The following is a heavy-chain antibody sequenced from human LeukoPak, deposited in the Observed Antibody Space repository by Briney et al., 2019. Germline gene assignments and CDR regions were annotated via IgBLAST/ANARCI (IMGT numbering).Heavy chain of an antibody. D-gene: IGHD6-25*01. J-gene: IGHJ4*02. CDR3: ARDRHVAAAGYYFDY. V-gene: IGHV3-30*04. CDR1: GFTFSTYP. CDR2: IADDGKDK. Sequence: PGGSLRLSCTASGFTFSTYPIHWVRQAPGKGLEWVAVIADDGKDKHYVESVEGRFTISRDNSKNTLYLQMNSLRVEDTAVYYCARDRHVAAAGYYFDYWGQGTLVTVSS.